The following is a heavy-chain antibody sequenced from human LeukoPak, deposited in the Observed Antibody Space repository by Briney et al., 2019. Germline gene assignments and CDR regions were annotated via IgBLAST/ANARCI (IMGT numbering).Heavy chain of an antibody. CDR1: GDSINSYY. V-gene: IGHV4-59*08. CDR3: ARSYSSSGIDY. Sequence: SETLSLTCTVSGDSINSYYWSWIRQPPGKGLEWIGYIYYSGSTNYNPSLKSRVTISVDTSKNQFSLKLRSVTAADTAVYYCARSYSSSGIDYWGQGTLVTVSS. D-gene: IGHD6-6*01. CDR2: IYYSGST. J-gene: IGHJ4*02.